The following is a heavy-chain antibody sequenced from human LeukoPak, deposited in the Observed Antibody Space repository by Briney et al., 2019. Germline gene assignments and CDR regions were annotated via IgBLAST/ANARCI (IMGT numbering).Heavy chain of an antibody. CDR2: IGYDGSNK. D-gene: IGHD3-9*01. J-gene: IGHJ5*02. V-gene: IGHV3-33*01. CDR3: ARDRYYDILTGSPLGWFDP. Sequence: PGSSLRLSCAASGFTFSSYGMHWVRQAPGKGLEWVAVIGYDGSNKYYADSVKGRFTISRDNSKNTLYLQMNSLRAEDTAVYYCARDRYYDILTGSPLGWFDPWGQGALVTVSS. CDR1: GFTFSSYG.